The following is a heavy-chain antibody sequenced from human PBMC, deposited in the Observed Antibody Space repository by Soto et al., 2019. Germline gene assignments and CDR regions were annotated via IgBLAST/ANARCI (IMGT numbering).Heavy chain of an antibody. CDR3: ARPFGVVIIAHYFDY. CDR2: ISYDGSNQ. CDR1: GFTFSSYA. J-gene: IGHJ4*02. D-gene: IGHD3-3*01. V-gene: IGHV3-30-3*01. Sequence: QVQLVESGGGVVQPGRSLRLSCAASGFTFSSYAMHWVRQAPGKGLEWVAVISYDGSNQYYADSVKGRFTISRDNSKNTLYLQMNSLRAEDTAVYYCARPFGVVIIAHYFDYWGQGTLVTVSS.